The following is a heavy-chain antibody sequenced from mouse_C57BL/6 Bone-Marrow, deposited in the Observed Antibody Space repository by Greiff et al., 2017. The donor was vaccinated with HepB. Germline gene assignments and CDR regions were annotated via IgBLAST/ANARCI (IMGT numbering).Heavy chain of an antibody. Sequence: VQLQQSGAELARPGASVKLSCTASGFNIKDDYMHWVKQRPEQGLEWIGWIDPENGDTEYASKFQGKATITADTSSNTAYLQLSSLTSEDTAVYYCTTYYYGSSPDYWGQGTTLTVSS. V-gene: IGHV14-4*01. D-gene: IGHD1-1*01. CDR3: TTYYYGSSPDY. CDR2: IDPENGDT. J-gene: IGHJ2*01. CDR1: GFNIKDDY.